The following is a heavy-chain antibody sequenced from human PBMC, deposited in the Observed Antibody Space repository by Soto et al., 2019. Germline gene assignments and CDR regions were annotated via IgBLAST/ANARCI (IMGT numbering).Heavy chain of an antibody. CDR2: INPSGGST. V-gene: IGHV1-46*01. D-gene: IGHD2-15*01. CDR3: ASICRGTDHGMAG. J-gene: IGHJ6*02. CDR1: VYPFTDYY. Sequence: AAFQDSCNASVYPFTDYYMHWVRHAPGQGLAWMGIINPSGGSTSYAQKFQGRVTMTRDTSTSTVYMELSSLRSEDTAVYYCASICRGTDHGMAGWAQGPTVTVAS.